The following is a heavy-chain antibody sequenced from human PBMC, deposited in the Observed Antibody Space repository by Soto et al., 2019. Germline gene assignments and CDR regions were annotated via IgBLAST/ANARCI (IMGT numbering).Heavy chain of an antibody. V-gene: IGHV5-51*01. Sequence: GESLKISCTGSGHSFVTHWIGWVRQMPGKDLEWMGIIYPGDSETRYSPASQGQVTISADKSITTAYLQWSSLKASDTAMYYCASTINGYFDYWGQGSLVTVSS. CDR1: GHSFVTHW. D-gene: IGHD5-12*01. CDR3: ASTINGYFDY. J-gene: IGHJ4*01. CDR2: IYPGDSET.